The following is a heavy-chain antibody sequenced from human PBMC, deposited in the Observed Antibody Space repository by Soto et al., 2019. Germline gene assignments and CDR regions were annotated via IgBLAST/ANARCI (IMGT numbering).Heavy chain of an antibody. V-gene: IGHV1-3*01. CDR2: INAGNVNT. CDR3: ARGHLAVVPVASWFYYMDV. CDR1: GYTFTNYA. Sequence: QVQLVQSGAEVEKPGASVKVSCKASGYTFTNYAVHWVRQDPGQRLEWMGWINAGNVNTRFSQNLQGRVTITRDTSASTVYMELSSLRSEDTAVYYCARGHLAVVPVASWFYYMDVWGKGTTVTVSS. J-gene: IGHJ6*03. D-gene: IGHD2-2*01.